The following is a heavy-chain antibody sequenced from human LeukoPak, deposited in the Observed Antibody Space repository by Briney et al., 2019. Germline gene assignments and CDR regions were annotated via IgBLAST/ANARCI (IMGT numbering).Heavy chain of an antibody. D-gene: IGHD6-19*01. CDR3: ARHRYSGWQGELSD. CDR2: ISSSSDYI. CDR1: GFTFSSYS. Sequence: PGGSLRLSCAASGFTFSSYSMNWVRQAPGKGLEWVSSISSSSDYIYYADSVKGRFTISRDNAKNSLYVQMNSLRAEDTAVYYCARHRYSGWQGELSDWGQGTLVTVSS. V-gene: IGHV3-21*01. J-gene: IGHJ4*02.